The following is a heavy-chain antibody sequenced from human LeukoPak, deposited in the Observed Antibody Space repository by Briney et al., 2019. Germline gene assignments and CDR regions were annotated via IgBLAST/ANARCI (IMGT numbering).Heavy chain of an antibody. CDR3: ARGGDNYDILTQ. CDR2: INPHSGGT. CDR1: GYTFNSYG. D-gene: IGHD3-9*01. Sequence: GASVKVSCKASGYTFNSYGINWVRQAPGQGLEWMGWINPHSGGTNYAQKFQGRVTMTGDTSISTAYMELSRLISDDTAIYYCARGGDNYDILTQWGQGTLVTVSS. J-gene: IGHJ4*02. V-gene: IGHV1-2*02.